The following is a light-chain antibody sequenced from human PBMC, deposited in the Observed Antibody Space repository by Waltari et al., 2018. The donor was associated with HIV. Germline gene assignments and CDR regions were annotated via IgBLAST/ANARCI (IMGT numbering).Light chain of an antibody. CDR2: DVS. Sequence: QSALTQPASVSGSPGQSITISCTGTSSDVGGYNSVSWYQQHPGKAPKLMIYDVSKRPSGVSNRFSGSKSGDTASLTISGLQAEDEADYYCCSYAGSGTYVFGIGTKVTVL. V-gene: IGLV2-23*02. CDR3: CSYAGSGTYV. CDR1: SSDVGGYNS. J-gene: IGLJ1*01.